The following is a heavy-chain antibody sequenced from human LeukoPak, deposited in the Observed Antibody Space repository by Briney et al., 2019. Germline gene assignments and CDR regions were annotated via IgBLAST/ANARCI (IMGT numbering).Heavy chain of an antibody. J-gene: IGHJ2*01. Sequence: GGSLRLSCAASGFTFSTYSMNWVRQAPGKGLEWVSYISTSSGTIYYADSVKGRFTISRDNAKNSLCLQMNSLRDEDTAEYYCARDSPYWYFDLWGRGTLVTVSS. V-gene: IGHV3-48*02. CDR3: ARDSPYWYFDL. CDR1: GFTFSTYS. CDR2: ISTSSGTI.